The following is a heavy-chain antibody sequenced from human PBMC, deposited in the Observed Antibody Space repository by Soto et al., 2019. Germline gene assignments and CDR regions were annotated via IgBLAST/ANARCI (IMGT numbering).Heavy chain of an antibody. CDR2: IWHDGGNK. CDR3: ARDGDVNTGFGKDY. Sequence: GGSLRLSCAASGFTFSSYGMHWVRQAPGKGLEWVAFIWHDGGNKFYAESVKGRFTISRDNSKNTLYLQMTSLGAEDTAMYYCARDGDVNTGFGKDYWGQGTLVTVSS. V-gene: IGHV3-33*01. J-gene: IGHJ4*02. D-gene: IGHD3-16*01. CDR1: GFTFSSYG.